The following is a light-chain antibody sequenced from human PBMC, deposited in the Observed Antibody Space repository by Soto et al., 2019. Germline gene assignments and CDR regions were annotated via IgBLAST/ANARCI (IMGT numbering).Light chain of an antibody. J-gene: IGLJ1*01. Sequence: QSVLAQPASVSGSPGQSITISCTVTSSHVGCYDYVSWYQHNAGKAPSLMFYDVSNRPSGVSIRFSGSKSGDTASLPISGLQVEDEADDYSSLYASSSLYVLGTGHKVT. CDR2: DVS. V-gene: IGLV2-14*03. CDR3: SLYASSSLYV. CDR1: SSHVGCYDY.